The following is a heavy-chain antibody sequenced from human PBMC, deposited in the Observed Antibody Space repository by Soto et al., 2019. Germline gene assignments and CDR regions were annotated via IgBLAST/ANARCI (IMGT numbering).Heavy chain of an antibody. V-gene: IGHV4-31*03. D-gene: IGHD4-17*01. J-gene: IGHJ4*02. CDR3: ARGWRGTTVVTPRAQGPTDY. Sequence: QVQLQESGPGLVKPSQTLSLTCTVSGGSISSGGYYWSWIRQHPGKGLEWIGYIYYSGSTYYNPSLKSRVTISVDTSKNQFSLKLSSVTAADTAVYYCARGWRGTTVVTPRAQGPTDYWGQGTLVTVSS. CDR1: GGSISSGGYY. CDR2: IYYSGST.